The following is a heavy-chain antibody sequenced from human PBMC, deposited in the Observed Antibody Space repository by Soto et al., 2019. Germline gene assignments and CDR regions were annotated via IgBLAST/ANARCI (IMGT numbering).Heavy chain of an antibody. D-gene: IGHD3-22*01. CDR2: IFHDGTA. CDR3: ARLVYDTRLNYLYFDF. Sequence: KTSETLSLTCAVSGVSMSSGNWWTLVRQTPQRGLEYIGEIFHDGTANYYPSFERRVAISVDTSKNQFSLKLTSVTAADTAIYFCARLVYDTRLNYLYFDFWGQGALVTVSS. CDR1: GVSMSSGNW. J-gene: IGHJ4*02. V-gene: IGHV4-4*02.